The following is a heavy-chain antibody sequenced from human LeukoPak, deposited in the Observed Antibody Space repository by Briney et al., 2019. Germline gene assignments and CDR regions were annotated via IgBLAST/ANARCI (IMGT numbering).Heavy chain of an antibody. CDR3: AKGWFGESLYHYYMDV. CDR1: GFTFSSYA. Sequence: PGGSLRLSCATSGFTFSSYAMSWVRQAPGKGLEWVSAISGGGVSTYYIDSVKGRFTISRDNSKNTLYLQMHSLRADDTAVYYCAKGWFGESLYHYYMDVWGKGTTVTVSS. V-gene: IGHV3-23*01. CDR2: ISGGGVST. J-gene: IGHJ6*03. D-gene: IGHD3-10*01.